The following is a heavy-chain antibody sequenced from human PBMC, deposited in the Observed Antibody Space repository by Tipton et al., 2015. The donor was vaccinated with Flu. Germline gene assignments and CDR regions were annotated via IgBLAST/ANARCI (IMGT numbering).Heavy chain of an antibody. V-gene: IGHV4-59*01. CDR3: ARDASILWWRPFVI. CDR1: GGSISSYY. CDR2: IYYSGST. D-gene: IGHD2-21*01. Sequence: TLSLTCTVSGGSISSYYWSWIRQPPGKGLEWIGYIYYSGSTNYNPSLKSRVTISVDTSKNQFSLKLSSVTAADTAVYYCARDASILWWRPFVIWGQGTMVTVSS. J-gene: IGHJ3*02.